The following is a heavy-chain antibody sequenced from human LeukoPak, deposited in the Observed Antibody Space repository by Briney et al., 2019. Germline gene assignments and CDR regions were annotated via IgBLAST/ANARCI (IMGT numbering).Heavy chain of an antibody. Sequence: GGSLRLSCAASGFTFSSYAMSWVRQAPGKGLEWVSAISGSGGSTYYADSVKGRFTISRDNSKNMLYLQMNSLRAEDTAVYYCAKGEDCSSTSCYTPDYWGQGTLVTVSS. CDR2: ISGSGGST. V-gene: IGHV3-23*01. J-gene: IGHJ4*02. CDR3: AKGEDCSSTSCYTPDY. CDR1: GFTFSSYA. D-gene: IGHD2-2*02.